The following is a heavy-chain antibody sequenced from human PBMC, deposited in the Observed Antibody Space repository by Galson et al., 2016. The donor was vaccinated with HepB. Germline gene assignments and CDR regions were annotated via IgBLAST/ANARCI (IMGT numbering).Heavy chain of an antibody. J-gene: IGHJ4*02. CDR3: ARFPRGSGLKGLFEY. V-gene: IGHV5-10-1*01. Sequence: QSGAEVKKPGESLRISCKGSGYTFTNYWIHWVRQMPGKGLEWMANIDPSDSYANYSPSFQGHVTISADKSISTAYLQWRSLKASDTAIYYCARFPRGSGLKGLFEYWGQGTLIIVSS. CDR1: GYTFTNYW. CDR2: IDPSDSYA. D-gene: IGHD5-18*01.